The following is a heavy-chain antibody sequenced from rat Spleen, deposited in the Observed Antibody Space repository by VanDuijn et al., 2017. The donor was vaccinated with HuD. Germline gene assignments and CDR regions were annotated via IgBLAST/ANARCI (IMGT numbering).Heavy chain of an antibody. J-gene: IGHJ2*01. Sequence: EVQLVESDGGLVQPGRSLKLSCAASGFTFSDYYIAWVRKAPTKGLEWVATISYDGSSTYYRDSVNGRFTISRDNAKSNLYLQMDSLRSEDTATYYCARHEQPYYFDYWGQGVMVTVSS. CDR2: ISYDGSST. D-gene: IGHD1-10*01. V-gene: IGHV5-29*01. CDR3: ARHEQPYYFDY. CDR1: GFTFSDYY.